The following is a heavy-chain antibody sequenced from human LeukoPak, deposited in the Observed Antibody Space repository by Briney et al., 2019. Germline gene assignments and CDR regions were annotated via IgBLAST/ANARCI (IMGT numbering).Heavy chain of an antibody. CDR1: GGSISSYY. D-gene: IGHD3-3*01. Sequence: SETLSLTCTVSGGSISSYYWSWIRQPAGKGLEWIGRIYTSGSTNYNPSLKSRVTMSVDTSKNQFSLKLSSVTAADTAVYYCARELITSFGVVSDYYMDVWGKGTTVTVSS. CDR2: IYTSGST. V-gene: IGHV4-4*07. CDR3: ARELITSFGVVSDYYMDV. J-gene: IGHJ6*03.